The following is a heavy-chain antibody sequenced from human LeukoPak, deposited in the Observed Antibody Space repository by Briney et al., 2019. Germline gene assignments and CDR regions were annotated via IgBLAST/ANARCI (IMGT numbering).Heavy chain of an antibody. CDR1: GYTFTSYG. Sequence: ASVKVSCKASGYTFTSYGISWVRQAPGQGLEWMGWFSAYNGNTNYAQKLQGRVTMTTDTSTSTAYMELRSLRSDDTAVYYCARATSDFWSGYYHYYYYGMDVWGQGTTVTVSS. D-gene: IGHD3-3*01. V-gene: IGHV1-18*01. CDR2: FSAYNGNT. J-gene: IGHJ6*02. CDR3: ARATSDFWSGYYHYYYYGMDV.